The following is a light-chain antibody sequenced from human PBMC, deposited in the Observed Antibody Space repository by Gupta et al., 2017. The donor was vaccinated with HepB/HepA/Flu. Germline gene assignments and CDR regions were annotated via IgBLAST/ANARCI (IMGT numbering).Light chain of an antibody. V-gene: IGKV2-24*01. Sequence: DVMMTSPPLLSPATLGQPASISCRSSQSLVHGDVNTYLSWLQQRPGQPPRLLIYKISNRLSGVPYRFSGSGAGTDFTLKISRVEAEDVGIYYCMQATQFPSFGQGTKLEIK. J-gene: IGKJ2*03. CDR1: QSLVHGDVNTY. CDR2: KIS. CDR3: MQATQFPS.